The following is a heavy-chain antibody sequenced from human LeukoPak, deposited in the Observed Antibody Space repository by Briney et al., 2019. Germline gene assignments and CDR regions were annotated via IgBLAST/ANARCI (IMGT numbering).Heavy chain of an antibody. Sequence: QPGRSLRLSCAASGFTFSSYGMHWVRQAPGKGLEWVAVISYDGSNKYYADSVKGRFTISRDNSKNTLYLQMNSLRAEDTAVYYCARDSLVDYWGQGTLVTVSS. D-gene: IGHD6-13*01. CDR3: ARDSLVDY. CDR1: GFTFSSYG. J-gene: IGHJ4*02. V-gene: IGHV3-30*03. CDR2: ISYDGSNK.